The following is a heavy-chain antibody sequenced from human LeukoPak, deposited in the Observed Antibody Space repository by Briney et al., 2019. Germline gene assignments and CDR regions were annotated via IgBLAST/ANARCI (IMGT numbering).Heavy chain of an antibody. CDR3: ARGTPRSSGWSGDAFDI. V-gene: IGHV1-2*02. D-gene: IGHD6-19*01. CDR1: GYTFTGYY. Sequence: ASVKVSCKASGYTFTGYYMHWVRQAPGQGLEWMGWINPNSGGTNYAQKFQGRVTMTRDTSISTAYMELSRLRSDDTAVYYCARGTPRSSGWSGDAFDIWGQGTMVTVSS. J-gene: IGHJ3*02. CDR2: INPNSGGT.